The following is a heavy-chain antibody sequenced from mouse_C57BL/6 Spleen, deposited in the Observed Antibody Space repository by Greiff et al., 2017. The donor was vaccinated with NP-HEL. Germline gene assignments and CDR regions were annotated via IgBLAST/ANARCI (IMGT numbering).Heavy chain of an antibody. J-gene: IGHJ4*01. V-gene: IGHV5-6*02. Sequence: DVKLVESGGDLVKPGGSLKLSCAASGFTFSSYGTSWVRQTPDKRLVWVATISSGGSYTYYPDSVKGRFSMSRDNAKNTLYLQMGSLKSEDTAMYYCAMLNTTVVGAMDYWGQGASVTFSS. CDR1: GFTFSSYG. CDR3: AMLNTTVVGAMDY. D-gene: IGHD1-1*01. CDR2: ISSGGSYT.